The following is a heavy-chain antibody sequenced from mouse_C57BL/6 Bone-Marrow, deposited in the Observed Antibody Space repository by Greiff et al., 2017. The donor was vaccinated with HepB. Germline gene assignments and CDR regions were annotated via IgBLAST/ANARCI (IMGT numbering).Heavy chain of an antibody. CDR1: GYTFTSYG. J-gene: IGHJ4*01. CDR3: AYYYSGRRYPYAMDY. V-gene: IGHV1-81*01. Sequence: VQLQQSGAELARPGASVKMSCKASGYTFTSYGISWVKQRTGQGLEWIGEIYPRNGNTYYNEKFKGKATLTADTSSSTAYMGLRSLTTEDSAVYFWAYYYSGRRYPYAMDYWGQGTSVTVSS. CDR2: IYPRNGNT. D-gene: IGHD1-1*01.